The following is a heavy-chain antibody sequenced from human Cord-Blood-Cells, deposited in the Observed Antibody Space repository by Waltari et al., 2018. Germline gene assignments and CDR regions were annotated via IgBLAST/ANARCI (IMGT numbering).Heavy chain of an antibody. Sequence: EVQLLESGGGLVQPGGSLRLSCAASGFTFSSYAMSWVRQAPGNGLGWVPGISGSGGSTYYADSVKGRFTISRDNSKNTLYLQMNSLRAEDTAVYYCAEGRFGGQYFDYWGQGTLVTVSS. CDR1: GFTFSSYA. V-gene: IGHV3-23*01. J-gene: IGHJ4*02. CDR2: ISGSGGST. CDR3: AEGRFGGQYFDY. D-gene: IGHD3-10*01.